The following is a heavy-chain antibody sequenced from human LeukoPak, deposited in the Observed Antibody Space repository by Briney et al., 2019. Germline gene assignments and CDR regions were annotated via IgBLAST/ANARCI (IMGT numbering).Heavy chain of an antibody. CDR1: GGSISSSSYY. D-gene: IGHD2-15*01. J-gene: IGHJ3*02. V-gene: IGHV4-39*01. CDR3: ARPGGCCSGGSCSDAFDI. CDR2: IYYSGST. Sequence: PSETLSLTCTVSGGSISSSSYYWGWIRQPPGKGLEWIGSIYYSGSTYYNPSLKSRVTISVDTSKNQFSLKLSSVTAADTAVYYCARPGGCCSGGSCSDAFDIWGQGTMVTVSS.